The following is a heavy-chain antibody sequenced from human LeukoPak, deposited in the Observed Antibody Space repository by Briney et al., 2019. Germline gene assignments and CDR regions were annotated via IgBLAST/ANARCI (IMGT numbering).Heavy chain of an antibody. V-gene: IGHV3-49*03. CDR2: IRSKAYGGTT. CDR1: GFTFGGYA. CDR3: TRDENDYVWGIYRPPEY. D-gene: IGHD3-16*02. Sequence: GGSLRLSCTVSGFTFGGYALSWFRQAPGKGLEWVGFIRSKAYGGTTEYAASVKGRFTISRDDSSSIAYLQMNSLKTEDTAVYYCTRDENDYVWGIYRPPEYWGQGTLVTVSS. J-gene: IGHJ4*02.